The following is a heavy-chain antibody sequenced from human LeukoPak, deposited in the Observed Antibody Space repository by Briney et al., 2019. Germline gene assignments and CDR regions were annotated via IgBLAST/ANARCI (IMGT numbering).Heavy chain of an antibody. CDR2: ISSSSSYI. D-gene: IGHD2-15*01. J-gene: IGHJ4*02. Sequence: GGSLRLSCAASGFTFSPYNINWVRQAPGKGLEWVSAISSSSSYIYYADSVKGRFTISRDNAKNSLYLQMNSLRAEDTAVYYCAKWGELGFDYWGQGTLVTVSS. CDR3: AKWGELGFDY. V-gene: IGHV3-21*04. CDR1: GFTFSPYN.